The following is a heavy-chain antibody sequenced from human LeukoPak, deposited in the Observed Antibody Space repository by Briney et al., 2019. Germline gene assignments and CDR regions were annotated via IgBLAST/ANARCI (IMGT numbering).Heavy chain of an antibody. CDR1: GYTFTGYY. Sequence: ASVKVSCKASGYTFTGYYMHWVRQAPGQGLEWVGWIHPSTGNPTYAQGFTGRFVFSLDTSVSTTYLQISSLKAEDTAVYFCARAFQSLGGLSLPDYWGQGTLLTVSS. V-gene: IGHV7-4-1*02. J-gene: IGHJ4*02. D-gene: IGHD3-16*02. CDR2: IHPSTGNP. CDR3: ARAFQSLGGLSLPDY.